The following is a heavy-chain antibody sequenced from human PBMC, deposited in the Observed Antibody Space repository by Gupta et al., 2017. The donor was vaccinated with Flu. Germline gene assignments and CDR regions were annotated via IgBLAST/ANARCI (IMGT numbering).Heavy chain of an antibody. V-gene: IGHV1-2*02. J-gene: IGHJ4*02. CDR1: GYTFSGYH. CDR3: AREWGGTYSPCNY. CDR2: INPSNGGT. D-gene: IGHD1-26*01. Sequence: QVPLVQSGPEVKRPGASVRTSCTASGYTFSGYHLHWVRQAPGQGLEWMGWINPSNGGTNSAQKFQGRVTMTRDTSLNIVYMELNDLRPDDTGVYYWAREWGGTYSPCNYWGQGSLITVSS.